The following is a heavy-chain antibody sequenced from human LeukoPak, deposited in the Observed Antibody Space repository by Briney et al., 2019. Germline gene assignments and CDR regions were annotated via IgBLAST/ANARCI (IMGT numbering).Heavy chain of an antibody. V-gene: IGHV3-74*01. CDR2: INSDGSST. Sequence: GGSLRLSCAASGFTFSSYWMHWVRQSPGKGLVWVSRINSDGSSTSYADSVKGRFTISRDNAKNTLYLQVNSLRAEDTAVYYCAKDRHAPGRYCSSTSCFPFDSWGQGTLVTVSS. CDR1: GFTFSSYW. CDR3: AKDRHAPGRYCSSTSCFPFDS. J-gene: IGHJ5*01. D-gene: IGHD2-2*01.